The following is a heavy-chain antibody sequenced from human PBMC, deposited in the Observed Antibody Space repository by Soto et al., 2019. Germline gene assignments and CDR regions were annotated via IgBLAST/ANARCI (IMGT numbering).Heavy chain of an antibody. CDR2: ISAYNGNT. V-gene: IGHV1-18*01. D-gene: IGHD3-3*01. CDR3: AAVHYDFWSGYYEGLNWFDP. CDR1: GYTFTSYG. J-gene: IGHJ5*02. Sequence: ASVKVSCKASGYTFTSYGISWVRQAPGQGLEWMGWISAYNGNTNYAQKLQGRVTMTTDTSTSTAYMELRSLRSDDTAVYYCAAVHYDFWSGYYEGLNWFDPWGQGTLVTVSS.